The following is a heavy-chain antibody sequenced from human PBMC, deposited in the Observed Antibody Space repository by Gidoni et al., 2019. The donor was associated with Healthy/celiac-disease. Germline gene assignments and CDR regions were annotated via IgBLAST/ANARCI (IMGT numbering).Heavy chain of an antibody. CDR2: ISGYNGHT. Sequence: VQLVQSGAEVKKPGASVKFSCRASGYTFNTYGISWVRQAPGQGLEWMGWISGYNGHTLYAQKVQGRVTMTTDTSTSTAYMELRSLRSDDTAVYYCARDPYSGSSGDALHIWGQGTMVTVSS. J-gene: IGHJ3*02. V-gene: IGHV1-18*01. CDR1: GYTFNTYG. D-gene: IGHD1-26*01. CDR3: ARDPYSGSSGDALHI.